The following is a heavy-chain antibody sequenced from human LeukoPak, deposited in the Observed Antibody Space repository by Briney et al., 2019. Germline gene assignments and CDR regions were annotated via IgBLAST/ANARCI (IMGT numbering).Heavy chain of an antibody. CDR1: GYNFSELC. CDR3: VTDLDDSADY. V-gene: IGHV1-24*01. D-gene: IGHD1-1*01. CDR2: FDPEAEET. Sequence: ASVKVSCKVSGYNFSELCIHWVRQAPGKGLEWVGGFDPEAEETIYVPRFQGRVTMIEDRSTDTAYLELRSLKCEDTAVFYCVTDLDDSADYWGQGTLITVSS. J-gene: IGHJ4*02.